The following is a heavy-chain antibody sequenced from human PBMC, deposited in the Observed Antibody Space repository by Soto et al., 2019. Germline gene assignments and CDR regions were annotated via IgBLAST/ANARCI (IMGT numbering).Heavy chain of an antibody. D-gene: IGHD6-19*01. V-gene: IGHV1-24*01. CDR1: GYILTELS. J-gene: IGHJ4*02. Sequence: ASVKVSCKVSGYILTELSMHWVRQAPGKGLEWMGGFDPEDGETIYAQKFQGRVTMTEDTSTDTLYMELSSLRSEDTAVYYCAADLPYSSGWDDYFDHWGQGTLVTVSS. CDR3: AADLPYSSGWDDYFDH. CDR2: FDPEDGET.